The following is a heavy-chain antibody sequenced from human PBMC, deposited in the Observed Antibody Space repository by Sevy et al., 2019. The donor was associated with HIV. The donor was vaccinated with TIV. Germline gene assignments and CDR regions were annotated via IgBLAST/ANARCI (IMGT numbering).Heavy chain of an antibody. CDR2: IGGSADYT. J-gene: IGHJ4*02. CDR1: GFTFSSYA. D-gene: IGHD3-10*01. CDR3: AKEVSEHSYSDY. V-gene: IGHV3-23*01. Sequence: GGSLRLSCVTSGFTFSSYAMSWVRQTPGKGLEWVSAIGGSADYTYYADSVKGRFTISGDNSKNTLYLHMNGLRAEDTAVDCCAKEVSEHSYSDYWGQGTLVTVSS.